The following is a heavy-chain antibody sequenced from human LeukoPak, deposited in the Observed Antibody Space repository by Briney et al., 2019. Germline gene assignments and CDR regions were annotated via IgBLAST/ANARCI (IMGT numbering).Heavy chain of an antibody. Sequence: SSETLSLTCTVSGYSISSGYYWGWIRQPPGKGLEWIGSIYHSGSTYYNPSLKSRVTISVDTSKNQFSLKLSSATAADTAVYYCARYYYDSSGYSRGDAFDIWGQGTMVTVSS. J-gene: IGHJ3*02. V-gene: IGHV4-38-2*02. CDR2: IYHSGST. D-gene: IGHD3-22*01. CDR3: ARYYYDSSGYSRGDAFDI. CDR1: GYSISSGYY.